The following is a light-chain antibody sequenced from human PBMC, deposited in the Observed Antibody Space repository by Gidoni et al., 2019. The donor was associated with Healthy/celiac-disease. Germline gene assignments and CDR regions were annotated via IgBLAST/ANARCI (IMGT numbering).Light chain of an antibody. J-gene: IGKJ4*01. CDR2: DAS. CDR3: QQFNSYPLT. V-gene: IGKV1-13*02. Sequence: ATKLTHSPSSRSASVGDRVTITCRASQGISSALAWYQQKPGKAPKLLIYDASSLESGVPSRFSGSGSGTDFTLTISSLQPEDFATYYCQQFNSYPLTFGGGTKVEIK. CDR1: QGISSA.